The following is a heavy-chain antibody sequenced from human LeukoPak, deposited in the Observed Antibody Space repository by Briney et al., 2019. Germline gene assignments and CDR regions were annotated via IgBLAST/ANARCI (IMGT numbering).Heavy chain of an antibody. D-gene: IGHD6-13*01. V-gene: IGHV3-20*04. J-gene: IGHJ4*02. CDR2: INWNGAST. CDR1: GFTFDDYV. CDR3: ARDSSSWTNYFDY. Sequence: PGGSLTLSCAASGFTFDDYVMSCVPHAPGKAGEWVSGINWNGASTACADSVTGRFTISRENAKNSLYLQMNSLRAEDTALYYCARDSSSWTNYFDYWGKGTLVTASS.